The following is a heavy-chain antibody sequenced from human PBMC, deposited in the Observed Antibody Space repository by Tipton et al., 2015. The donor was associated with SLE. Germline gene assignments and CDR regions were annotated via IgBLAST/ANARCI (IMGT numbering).Heavy chain of an antibody. CDR1: GGPITSSTYS. CDR3: AREPRVPYSGYDLPPDGFDI. D-gene: IGHD5-12*01. Sequence: LRLSCTVSGGPITSSTYSWGWVRQPPGKGLEWIGSMYYSGSTYYKPSLKSRVTMSVDKSRNQFSLKLSSVTAADTAVYYCAREPRVPYSGYDLPPDGFDIWGQGTMVIVS. CDR2: MYYSGST. V-gene: IGHV4-39*02. J-gene: IGHJ3*02.